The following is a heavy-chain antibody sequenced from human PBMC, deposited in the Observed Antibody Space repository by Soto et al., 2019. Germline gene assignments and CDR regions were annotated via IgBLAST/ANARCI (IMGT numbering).Heavy chain of an antibody. CDR3: AKAMVRGVMVGAFDI. V-gene: IGHV3-30*18. CDR2: ISYDGSNK. D-gene: IGHD3-10*01. CDR1: GFTFSSYG. Sequence: GGSLRLSCAASGFTFSSYGMHWVRQAPGKGLEWVAVISYDGSNKYYADSVKGRFTISRDNSKNTLYLQMNSLRAEDTAVYYCAKAMVRGVMVGAFDIWGQGTMVTVSS. J-gene: IGHJ3*02.